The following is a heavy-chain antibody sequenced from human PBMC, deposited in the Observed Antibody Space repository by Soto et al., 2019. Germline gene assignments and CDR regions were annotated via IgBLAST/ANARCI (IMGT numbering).Heavy chain of an antibody. D-gene: IGHD3-10*01. J-gene: IGHJ6*02. Sequence: GASVKVSCKASGGTFSSYAISWVRQAPGQGLEWMGGIIPIFGTANYAQKFQGRVTITADESTSTAYMELSSLRSEDTAVYYCASDEMASGGYYYYGMDVWGQGTTVTVSS. CDR2: IIPIFGTA. CDR1: GGTFSSYA. CDR3: ASDEMASGGYYYYGMDV. V-gene: IGHV1-69*13.